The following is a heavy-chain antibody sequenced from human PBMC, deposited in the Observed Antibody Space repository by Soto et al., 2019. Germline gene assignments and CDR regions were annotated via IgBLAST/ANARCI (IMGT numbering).Heavy chain of an antibody. J-gene: IGHJ3*02. V-gene: IGHV4-59*01. CDR3: ARGLGAFDI. Sequence: SETLSLTCTVSGGSISSYYWSWIRQPPGKGLEWIGYIYYSGSTNYNPSLKSRVTISVDTSKNQFSLKLSSVTAADTAVYYCARGLGAFDIWGQGTMVTVSS. CDR1: GGSISSYY. CDR2: IYYSGST.